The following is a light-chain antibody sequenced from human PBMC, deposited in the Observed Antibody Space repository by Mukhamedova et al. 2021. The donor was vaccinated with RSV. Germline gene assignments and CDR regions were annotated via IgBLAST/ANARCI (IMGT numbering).Light chain of an antibody. Sequence: WYQRRVHGKAPKLLIYGASNLQSGVPSRFSGSGSETDFTLTISSLQPEDFATYFCQQGYGSPRTFGHGTKVEIK. CDR3: QQGYGSPRT. CDR2: GAS. J-gene: IGKJ1*01. V-gene: IGKV1-39*01.